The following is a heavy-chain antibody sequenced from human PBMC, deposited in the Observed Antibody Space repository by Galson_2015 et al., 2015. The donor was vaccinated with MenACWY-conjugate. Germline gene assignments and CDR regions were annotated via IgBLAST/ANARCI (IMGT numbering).Heavy chain of an antibody. CDR3: ASRTFYDGPDNWNPGYYYGMDV. V-gene: IGHV1-69*04. CDR1: GGTFSSYA. J-gene: IGHJ6*02. Sequence: SVKVSCKASGGTFSSYAISWVRQAPGQGLEWMGRIIPILGIANYAQKFQGRVTITADKSTSTAYMELSSLRSEDTAVYYCASRTFYDGPDNWNPGYYYGMDVWGQGTTVTVSS. CDR2: IIPILGIA. D-gene: IGHD1-1*01.